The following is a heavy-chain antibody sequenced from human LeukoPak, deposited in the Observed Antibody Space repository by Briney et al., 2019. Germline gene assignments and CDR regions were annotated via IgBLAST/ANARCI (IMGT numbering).Heavy chain of an antibody. V-gene: IGHV1-69*05. D-gene: IGHD2-21*02. Sequence: ASVKVSCKASRGTLRSYAISWVRQAPGQGLEWMGRIFPIFGTANYAQKFQGRVTITTDESTSTAYMELSSLRSEDTAVYYCAREEEVVTAIPGYYFDYWGQGTLVTVSS. CDR1: RGTLRSYA. CDR2: IFPIFGTA. J-gene: IGHJ4*02. CDR3: AREEEVVTAIPGYYFDY.